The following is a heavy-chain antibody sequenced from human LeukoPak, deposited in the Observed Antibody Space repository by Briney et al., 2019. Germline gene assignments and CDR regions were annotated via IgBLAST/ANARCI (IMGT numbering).Heavy chain of an antibody. J-gene: IGHJ4*02. CDR3: ARVWERKLDY. V-gene: IGHV1-18*01. D-gene: IGHD1-26*01. Sequence: ASVKVSCKTSGYSFTNYGITWVRQAPGQGLEWMGWISAYNGNTNYAQKLQGRVTMTTDTSTSTAYMELRSLRSDDTAVYYCARVWERKLDYWGQGTLVTVSS. CDR2: ISAYNGNT. CDR1: GYSFTNYG.